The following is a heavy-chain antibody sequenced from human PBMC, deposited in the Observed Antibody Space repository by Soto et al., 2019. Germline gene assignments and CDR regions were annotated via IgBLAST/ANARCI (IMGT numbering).Heavy chain of an antibody. Sequence: GGSLRLSCAASGFTFSSYGMHWVRQAPGKGLEWVAVISYDGSNKYYADSVKGRFTISRDNSKNTLYLQMSSLRAEDTAVYYCVRDYDISTGYYSNWFDPWGQGTLVTVS. J-gene: IGHJ5*02. CDR1: GFTFSSYG. D-gene: IGHD3-9*01. CDR3: VRDYDISTGYYSNWFDP. CDR2: ISYDGSNK. V-gene: IGHV3-30*03.